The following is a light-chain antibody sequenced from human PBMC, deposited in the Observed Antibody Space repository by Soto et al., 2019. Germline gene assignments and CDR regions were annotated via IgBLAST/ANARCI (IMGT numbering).Light chain of an antibody. CDR1: QSVSSS. V-gene: IGKV3-15*01. CDR2: GAS. Sequence: EIVMTQSPATLSVSPGDTATLSCRASQSVSSSLAWFQQKPGQAPRILIYGASTRATDIPARFSGSGSGTDFTLIISSLQSEDFAVYYCQQYDTWPPQNTFGQGTKLEIK. J-gene: IGKJ2*01. CDR3: QQYDTWPPQNT.